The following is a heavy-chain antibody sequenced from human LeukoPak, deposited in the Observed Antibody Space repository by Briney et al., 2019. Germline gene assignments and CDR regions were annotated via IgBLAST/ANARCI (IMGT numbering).Heavy chain of an antibody. Sequence: GGSLRLSCAASGFTFSSYAMSWVRQAPGKGLEWVSVISVSGGSTYYADSVKGRFTISRDNSKNTLYLQMNSLRAEDTAVYYCAKGGSGWYSYFDYWGQGTLVTVSS. V-gene: IGHV3-23*01. CDR3: AKGGSGWYSYFDY. J-gene: IGHJ4*02. CDR1: GFTFSSYA. CDR2: ISVSGGST. D-gene: IGHD6-19*01.